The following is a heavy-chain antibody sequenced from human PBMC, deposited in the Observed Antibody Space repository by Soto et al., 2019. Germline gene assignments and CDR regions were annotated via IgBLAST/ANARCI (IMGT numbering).Heavy chain of an antibody. CDR3: ARALTADSSSWYGY. V-gene: IGHV3-15*01. CDR1: GFTFSNAW. CDR2: IKSKTDGGTT. D-gene: IGHD6-13*01. J-gene: IGHJ4*02. Sequence: PGGSLRLSCAASGFTFSNAWMSWVRQAPGKGLEWVGRIKSKTDGGTTDYAAPVKGRFTISRDNAKNSLYLQMNSLRAEDTAVYYCARALTADSSSWYGYWGQGTLATVSS.